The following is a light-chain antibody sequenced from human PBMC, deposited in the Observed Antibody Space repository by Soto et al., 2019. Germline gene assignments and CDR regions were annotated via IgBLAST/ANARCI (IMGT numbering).Light chain of an antibody. J-gene: IGLJ3*02. Sequence: SYELTQPPSVSVAPGQTARITCGGNNIESKSVHWYQQKPGQAPVLVVYVDSDRPSGIPERFSGSKSGNTATLTIRRVEVGDEADYYCQVWDSDTDHWVFGGGTKLTVL. CDR3: QVWDSDTDHWV. V-gene: IGLV3-21*02. CDR2: VDS. CDR1: NIESKS.